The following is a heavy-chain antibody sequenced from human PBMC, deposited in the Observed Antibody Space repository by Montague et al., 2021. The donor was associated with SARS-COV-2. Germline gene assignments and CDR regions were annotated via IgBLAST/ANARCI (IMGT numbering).Heavy chain of an antibody. J-gene: IGHJ4*02. Sequence: SLRLSCAASGFTFDDYAMHWVRRAPGKGLEWVSGISWNSGSIGYADSVKGRFTISRDNAKNSLYLQMNSLRAEDTALYYCALYGDYALDYWGQGTLVTVSS. CDR2: ISWNSGSI. D-gene: IGHD4-17*01. V-gene: IGHV3-9*01. CDR1: GFTFDDYA. CDR3: ALYGDYALDY.